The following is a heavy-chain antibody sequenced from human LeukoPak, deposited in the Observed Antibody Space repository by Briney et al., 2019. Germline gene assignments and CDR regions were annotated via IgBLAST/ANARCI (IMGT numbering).Heavy chain of an antibody. CDR3: TTGFFGVANDAFDI. J-gene: IGHJ3*02. Sequence: PGGSLRHSXAASGFTFSNAWMSWVRQAPGKGLEWVSRIYSKTDGGTTDYAAPVKGRFTISRDDSKNTLYLQMNSLKTEDTAVYYCTTGFFGVANDAFDIWGQGTMVTVSS. CDR1: GFTFSNAW. D-gene: IGHD3-3*01. V-gene: IGHV3-15*01. CDR2: IYSKTDGGTT.